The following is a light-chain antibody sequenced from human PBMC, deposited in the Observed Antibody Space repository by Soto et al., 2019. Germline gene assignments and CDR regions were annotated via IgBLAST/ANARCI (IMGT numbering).Light chain of an antibody. V-gene: IGLV2-14*01. CDR2: EVS. Sequence: QSVLTQPASVSGSPGQSITISCTGSSSDVGAYTSVSWYQQHPGKAPKLMIYEVSNRPSGVSRRFSGSKSGNTASLTISGLQAEDEALYYCSSYTSDNRDYVFGTGTKLTVL. CDR3: SSYTSDNRDYV. CDR1: SSDVGAYTS. J-gene: IGLJ1*01.